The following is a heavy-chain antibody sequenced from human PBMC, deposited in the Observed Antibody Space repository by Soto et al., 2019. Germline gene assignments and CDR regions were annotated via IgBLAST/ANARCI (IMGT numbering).Heavy chain of an antibody. Sequence: QVQLVESWGGVVQPGTSLRLSCAASGSTFKTHAMHWVRQAPGKGLEWMAVIAYDGNEKFYADSVKGRFTISRDNSKNALYLQINTLRNEDTAVYYCGKDVGDYVPYYYGVDVWGQGTTVTVSS. CDR3: GKDVGDYVPYYYGVDV. CDR1: GSTFKTHA. D-gene: IGHD1-26*01. J-gene: IGHJ6*02. V-gene: IGHV3-30*18. CDR2: IAYDGNEK.